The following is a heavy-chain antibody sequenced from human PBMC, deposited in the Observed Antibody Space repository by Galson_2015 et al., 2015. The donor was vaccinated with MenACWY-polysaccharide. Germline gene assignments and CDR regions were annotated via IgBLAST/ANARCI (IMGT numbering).Heavy chain of an antibody. V-gene: IGHV4-39*01. CDR1: GGSISSSSYY. D-gene: IGHD2-2*02. CDR2: IYYSGST. J-gene: IGHJ3*02. CDR3: ARLPIPIVVVPAAIHWGAFDI. Sequence: ETLSLTCTVSGGSISSSSYYWGWIRQPPGKGLEWIGSIYYSGSTYYNPSLKSRVTISVDTSKNQFSLKLSSVTAADTAVYYCARLPIPIVVVPAAIHWGAFDIWGQGTMVTVSS.